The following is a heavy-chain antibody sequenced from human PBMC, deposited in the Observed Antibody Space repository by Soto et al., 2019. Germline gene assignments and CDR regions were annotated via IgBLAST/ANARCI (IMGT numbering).Heavy chain of an antibody. CDR1: GYPFTSYA. CDR2: INAGNGNT. CDR3: ARDLEADYYYYYGMDV. Sequence: ASVKVSCKASGYPFTSYAMHWVRQAPGQRLEWMGWINAGNGNTKYSQKFQGRVTITRDTSASTAYMELSSLRSEDTAVYYCARDLEADYYYYYGMDVWGQGTTVTVS. J-gene: IGHJ6*02. V-gene: IGHV1-3*01.